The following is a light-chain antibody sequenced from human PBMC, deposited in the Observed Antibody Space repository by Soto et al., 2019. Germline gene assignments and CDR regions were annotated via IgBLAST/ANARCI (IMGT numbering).Light chain of an antibody. CDR3: QQYGSSPKT. J-gene: IGKJ1*01. Sequence: IVLTQSPGTLSWSPGERTTLSVRASQSISRYLAWYQQKPGQGPRLLIYGASSRATGIPDRFSGSGSGTDFTLTISRLEPEDFAVYYCQQYGSSPKTFGQGTKVDI. V-gene: IGKV3-20*01. CDR2: GAS. CDR1: QSISRY.